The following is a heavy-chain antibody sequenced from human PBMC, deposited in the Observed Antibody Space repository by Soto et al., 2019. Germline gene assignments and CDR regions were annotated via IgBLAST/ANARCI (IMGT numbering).Heavy chain of an antibody. CDR1: GFTVSSNY. J-gene: IGHJ4*02. V-gene: IGHV3-66*04. D-gene: IGHD6-19*01. Sequence: GGSLRLSCAASGFTVSSNYMSWVRQAPGKGLEWVSVIYSGGSTYYADSVKGRFTISRDNSKNTLYLQMNSLRAEDTAVYYCARHAVHSSGFTDYWGQGTLVTVSS. CDR2: IYSGGST. CDR3: ARHAVHSSGFTDY.